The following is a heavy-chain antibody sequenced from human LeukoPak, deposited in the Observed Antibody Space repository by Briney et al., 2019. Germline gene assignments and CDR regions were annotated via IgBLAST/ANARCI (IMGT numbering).Heavy chain of an antibody. CDR1: GGSISSYY. CDR3: ARGHANDYVWGSYRLYNRFDP. J-gene: IGHJ5*02. D-gene: IGHD3-16*02. V-gene: IGHV4-59*01. CDR2: TYYSGST. Sequence: SETLSLTCTVSGGSISSYYWSWIRQPPGKGLEWIGYTYYSGSTNYNPSLKSRVTISVDTSKNQFSLKLSSVTAADTAVYYCARGHANDYVWGSYRLYNRFDPWGQGTLVTVSS.